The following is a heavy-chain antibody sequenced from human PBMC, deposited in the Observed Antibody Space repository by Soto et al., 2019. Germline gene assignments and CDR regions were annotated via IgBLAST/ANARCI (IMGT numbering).Heavy chain of an antibody. Sequence: QVQLQQWGAGLLKPSETLSLTCAVYGGSFSGYYWSWIRQPPGKGLEWIGEINHSGSTNYNPSLKSRVTISVDTSNNQFSLKLSSVTAADTAVYYCARGFFHYYGSGSYYYYYMDVWGKGTTVTVSS. V-gene: IGHV4-34*01. D-gene: IGHD3-10*01. CDR3: ARGFFHYYGSGSYYYYYMDV. J-gene: IGHJ6*03. CDR2: INHSGST. CDR1: GGSFSGYY.